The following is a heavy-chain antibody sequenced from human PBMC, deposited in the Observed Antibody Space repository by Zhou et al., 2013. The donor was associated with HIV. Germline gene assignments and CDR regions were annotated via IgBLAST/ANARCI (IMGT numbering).Heavy chain of an antibody. CDR1: GYTFTSYY. D-gene: IGHD3-10*01. CDR3: ARGFFXGSGSYPCYFDY. CDR2: IHPSGSYT. V-gene: IGHV1-46*01. Sequence: QVQLVQSGAEVKKPGASVKVSCKASGYTFTSYYLHWVRQAPGEGLEWMGIIHPSGSYTNSAQKFQGRVTMITDTSTSTVYMELSSLRSEDTAVYYYARGFFXGSGSYPCYFDYWGQGTLVTVSS. J-gene: IGHJ4*02.